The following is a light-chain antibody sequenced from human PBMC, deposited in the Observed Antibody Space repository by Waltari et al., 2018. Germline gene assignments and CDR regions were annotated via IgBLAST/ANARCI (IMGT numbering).Light chain of an antibody. J-gene: IGKJ4*01. CDR2: VAS. CDR1: QSIGSY. V-gene: IGKV1-39*01. CDR3: QQSYSTPYT. Sequence: DIQITQSPSSLSASVGDRITITCRASQSIGSYVNCYQQKQGQAPRVLIYVASSLQRGVPLRLSGSGSGTEFTLIISSLQPEDFSTYYYQQSYSTPYTFGGGTKVDIK.